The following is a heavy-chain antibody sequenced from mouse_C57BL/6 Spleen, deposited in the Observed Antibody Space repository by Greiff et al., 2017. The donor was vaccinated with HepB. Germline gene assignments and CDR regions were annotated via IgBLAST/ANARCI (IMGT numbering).Heavy chain of an antibody. CDR3: ARHYGSSYGYFDY. J-gene: IGHJ2*01. V-gene: IGHV1-80*01. CDR1: GYAFSSYW. D-gene: IGHD1-1*01. CDR2: IYPGDGDT. Sequence: QVQLKQSGAELVKPGASVKISCKASGYAFSSYWMNWVKQRPGKGLEWIGQIYPGDGDTNYNGKFKGKATLTADKSSSTAYMQLSSLTSEDSAVYFCARHYGSSYGYFDYWGQGTTLTVSS.